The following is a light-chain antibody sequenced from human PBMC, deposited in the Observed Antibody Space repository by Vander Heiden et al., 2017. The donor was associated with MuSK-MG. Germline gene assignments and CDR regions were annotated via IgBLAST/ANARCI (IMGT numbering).Light chain of an antibody. J-gene: IGKJ3*01. V-gene: IGKV1-27*01. CDR3: QKDNSAPST. CDR1: QGISNY. Sequence: DIQITQSPSSLSASVGDRVTITCRASQGISNYLAWYQQKPGIVPKLLIYAASTLQSGVPSRFSGSGSGTDVTLTISSLQPEDVATYYCQKDNSAPSTFGHGTKVDIK. CDR2: AAS.